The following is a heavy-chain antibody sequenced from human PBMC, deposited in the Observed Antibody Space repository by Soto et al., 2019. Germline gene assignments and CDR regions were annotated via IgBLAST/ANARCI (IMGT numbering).Heavy chain of an antibody. Sequence: GGSLRLSCAASGFTFSSYGMHWVRQAPGKGLEWVAVISYDGSNKYYADSVKGRFTISRDNSKNTLYLQMNSLRAEDTAVYYCAKGESHQGANCSGGSCYYYYMDVWGKGTTVTVSS. CDR3: AKGESHQGANCSGGSCYYYYMDV. D-gene: IGHD2-15*01. CDR2: ISYDGSNK. V-gene: IGHV3-30*18. CDR1: GFTFSSYG. J-gene: IGHJ6*03.